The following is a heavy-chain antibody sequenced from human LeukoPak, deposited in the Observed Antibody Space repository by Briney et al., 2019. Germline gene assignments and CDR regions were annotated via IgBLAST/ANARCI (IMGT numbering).Heavy chain of an antibody. CDR2: INPNSGGT. CDR3: ARATRIAAAGSVHFDY. J-gene: IGHJ4*02. Sequence: ASVKVSCKASGYTFTGFFMHWVRQAPGQGLEWMGRINPNSGGTNYAQKFQGRVTMTRDTSISTAYMELSGLRSDDTAVYYCARATRIAAAGSVHFDYWGQGTLVTVSS. CDR1: GYTFTGFF. V-gene: IGHV1-2*06. D-gene: IGHD6-13*01.